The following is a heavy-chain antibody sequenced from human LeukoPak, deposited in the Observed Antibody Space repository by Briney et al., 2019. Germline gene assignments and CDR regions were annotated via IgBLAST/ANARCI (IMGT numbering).Heavy chain of an antibody. V-gene: IGHV3-23*01. CDR2: ISGSAHKI. CDR3: AGRVTGYSSGYVY. D-gene: IGHD5-18*01. J-gene: IGHJ4*02. Sequence: GGSLRLSCAASGFTFSSYGMHWVRQAPEKGLDWVSVISGSAHKIRYADSVKGRFTISRDNSESTVYLQMNNLRAEDTALYYCAGRVTGYSSGYVYWGQGTLVTVSS. CDR1: GFTFSSYG.